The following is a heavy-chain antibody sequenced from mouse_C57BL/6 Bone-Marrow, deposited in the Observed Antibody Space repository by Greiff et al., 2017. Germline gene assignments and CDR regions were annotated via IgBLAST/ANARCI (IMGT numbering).Heavy chain of an antibody. CDR2: IFPGSGST. V-gene: IGHV1-75*01. CDR3: ARLGYYGSSPFFDY. D-gene: IGHD1-1*01. J-gene: IGHJ2*01. CDR1: GYTFTDYY. Sequence: QVQLQQSGPELVKPGASVKISCKASGYTFTDYYINWVKQRPGQGLEWIGWIFPGSGSTYYNEKFKGKATLTVDKSSSTAYMLLSSLTYGDSAVYFCARLGYYGSSPFFDYWGQGTTLTVSS.